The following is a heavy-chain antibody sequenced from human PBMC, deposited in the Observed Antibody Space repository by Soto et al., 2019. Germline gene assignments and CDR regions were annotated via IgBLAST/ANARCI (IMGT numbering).Heavy chain of an antibody. CDR1: GFTFSRYW. J-gene: IGHJ4*02. CDR3: AKAPDGSGREYYCDY. V-gene: IGHV3-7*01. Sequence: GSLRLSCATSGFTFSRYWMTWVRQVPGKGLEWVANINQGGTEKYYLASVKGRFTISRDNAKDSLDLQMNALSADDTAVYYCAKAPDGSGREYYCDYWGQGTLVTVSS. CDR2: INQGGTEK. D-gene: IGHD3-10*01.